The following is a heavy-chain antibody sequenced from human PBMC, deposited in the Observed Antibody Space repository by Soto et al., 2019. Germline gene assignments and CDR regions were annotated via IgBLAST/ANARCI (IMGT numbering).Heavy chain of an antibody. Sequence: QLQLQESGPGLVKPSETLSLTCTVSGDSVTISDYYWGWIRQPPGKGLEWIGSIHYSGSTYYNPALKSRVTIPGDTSKKQFSLKLTSGTAANAAVYYCAAHDSGGYYAEYWGQGTMVTVSA. J-gene: IGHJ4*02. CDR1: GDSVTISDYY. D-gene: IGHD3-22*01. CDR3: AAHDSGGYYAEY. V-gene: IGHV4-39*01. CDR2: IHYSGST.